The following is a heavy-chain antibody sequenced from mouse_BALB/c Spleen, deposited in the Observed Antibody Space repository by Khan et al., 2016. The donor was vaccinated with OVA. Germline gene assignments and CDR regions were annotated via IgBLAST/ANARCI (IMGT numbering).Heavy chain of an antibody. CDR1: RFSISSYG. D-gene: IGHD3-3*01. V-gene: IGHV5-6-3*01. CDR2: IDSNGGST. J-gene: IGHJ2*01. Sequence: EVELVESGRGIVQLGRSLKRSCAASRFSISSYGISSVRQTPDKRLELVATIDSNGGSTDYPASVKSRFTISGDNVKNAQYLQMRSLKSETTAMYYYASRAKWGQGTTLTVSS. CDR3: ASRAK.